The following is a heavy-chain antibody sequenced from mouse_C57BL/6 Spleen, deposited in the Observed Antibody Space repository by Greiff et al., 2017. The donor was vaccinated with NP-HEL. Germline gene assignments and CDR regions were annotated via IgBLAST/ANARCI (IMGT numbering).Heavy chain of an antibody. CDR3: ARGGGLRRDFDV. V-gene: IGHV3-6*01. CDR1: GYSITSGYY. J-gene: IGHJ1*03. Sequence: EVKLQESGPGLVKPSQSLSLTCSVTGYSITSGYYWNWIRQVPGNKLEWMGYISYDGSNNYNPSLKNRISITRDTSKNQFFLKLNAVTTEDTATYYCARGGGLRRDFDVWGTGTTVTVSS. CDR2: ISYDGSN. D-gene: IGHD2-4*01.